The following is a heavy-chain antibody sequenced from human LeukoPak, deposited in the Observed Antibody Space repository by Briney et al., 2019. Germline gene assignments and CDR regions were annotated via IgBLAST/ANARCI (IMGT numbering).Heavy chain of an antibody. D-gene: IGHD3-3*01. V-gene: IGHV1-8*01. CDR3: ERFGEKIRITIFGVVIRGRWFDP. Sequence: ASVKVSCKASGYTFTSYDINWVRQATGQGLEWMGWMNPNSGNTGYAQKFQGRVTMTRNTSISTAYMELSSLRSEDTAVYYCERFGEKIRITIFGVVIRGRWFDPWGQGTLVTVSS. J-gene: IGHJ5*02. CDR1: GYTFTSYD. CDR2: MNPNSGNT.